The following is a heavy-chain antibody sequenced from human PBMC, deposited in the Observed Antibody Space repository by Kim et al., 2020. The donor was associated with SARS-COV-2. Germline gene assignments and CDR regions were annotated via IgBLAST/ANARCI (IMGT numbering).Heavy chain of an antibody. CDR2: IKTHTGDP. V-gene: IGHV7-4-1*02. CDR3: ARAGAAGMGPGY. D-gene: IGHD6-25*01. J-gene: IGHJ4*02. Sequence: ASVKVSCKASGYSFTSKPVNWVRQAPGQGLEWMGWIKTHTGDPTYAQDFTGRFVFSLDTSVNTAYLQINDLQIADTAVYYCARAGAAGMGPGYWGQGTLVTVSS. CDR1: GYSFTSKP.